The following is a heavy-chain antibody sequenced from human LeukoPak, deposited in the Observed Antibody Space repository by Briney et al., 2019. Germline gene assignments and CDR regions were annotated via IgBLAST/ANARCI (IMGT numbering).Heavy chain of an antibody. CDR3: ARGWTVAGNPPFDY. D-gene: IGHD6-13*01. CDR2: IYHSGIT. V-gene: IGHV4-4*02. CDR1: GGSTSSSNW. Sequence: SETLSLTCAVSGGSTSSSNWWSWVRQPPGKGLEWIGEIYHSGITNYNPSLNSRVTISVDKSKNQFSLNLSSVTAADTAVYYCARGWTVAGNPPFDYWGQGTLVTVSS. J-gene: IGHJ4*02.